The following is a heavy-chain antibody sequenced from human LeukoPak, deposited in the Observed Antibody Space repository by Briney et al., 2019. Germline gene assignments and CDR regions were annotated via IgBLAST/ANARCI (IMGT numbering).Heavy chain of an antibody. Sequence: GGSLRLSCAASGFTYSSYAMSWVRQAPGKGLEWVSAISGSGGSTYYADSVKGRFTIPRDNSKNTLYLQMNSLRAEDTAVYYCAKYCSGGSCYRSCFDYWGQGTLVTVSS. D-gene: IGHD2-15*01. CDR3: AKYCSGGSCYRSCFDY. V-gene: IGHV3-23*01. CDR2: ISGSGGST. J-gene: IGHJ4*02. CDR1: GFTYSSYA.